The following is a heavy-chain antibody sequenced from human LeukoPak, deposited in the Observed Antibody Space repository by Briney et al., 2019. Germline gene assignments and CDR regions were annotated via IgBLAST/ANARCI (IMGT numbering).Heavy chain of an antibody. CDR2: IYPGGGNT. Sequence: GESLKISCKGSGYSFTTYWIGWVRQMPGKGLEWMGIIYPGGGNTNYAQNFQGRVTMTRDTSTTTVYMELSSLRSEDTAIYYCARIRDGYNDAYDIWGQGTVVTVPS. CDR1: GYSFTTYW. D-gene: IGHD5-24*01. J-gene: IGHJ3*02. CDR3: ARIRDGYNDAYDI. V-gene: IGHV1-46*01.